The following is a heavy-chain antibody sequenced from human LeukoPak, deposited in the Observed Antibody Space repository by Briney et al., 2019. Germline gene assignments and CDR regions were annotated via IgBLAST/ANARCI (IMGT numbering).Heavy chain of an antibody. Sequence: SETLSLTCAVYGGSFSGYYWSWIRQPPGKGLEWIGEINHSGSTNYNPSLKSRVTISVDTSKNQFSLKLSSVTAADTAVYYCAREPFWGGYYTGSFDYWGQGTLVTVSS. J-gene: IGHJ4*02. V-gene: IGHV4-34*01. CDR1: GGSFSGYY. CDR2: INHSGST. D-gene: IGHD3-3*01. CDR3: AREPFWGGYYTGSFDY.